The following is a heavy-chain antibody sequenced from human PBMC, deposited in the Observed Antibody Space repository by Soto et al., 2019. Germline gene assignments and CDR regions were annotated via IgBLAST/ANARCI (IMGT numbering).Heavy chain of an antibody. Sequence: GESLKISCKGSGYSFTSYWIGWVRQMPGKGLEWMGIIYPGDSDTRYSPSFQGQVTISADKSISTAYLQWSSLKASDTAMYYCASKVSVGTAMDHVGHYYYGMDVWGQGTTVTVSS. V-gene: IGHV5-51*01. CDR3: ASKVSVGTAMDHVGHYYYGMDV. CDR1: GYSFTSYW. CDR2: IYPGDSDT. D-gene: IGHD5-18*01. J-gene: IGHJ6*02.